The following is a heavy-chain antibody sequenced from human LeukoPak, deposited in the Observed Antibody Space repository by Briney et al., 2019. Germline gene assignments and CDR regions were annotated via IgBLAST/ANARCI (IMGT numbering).Heavy chain of an antibody. J-gene: IGHJ6*02. CDR3: ARAPTVKPYYYYYGMDV. V-gene: IGHV4-39*01. CDR2: IYYSGST. D-gene: IGHD4-17*01. Sequence: SETLSLTCTVSGGSISSTTYYWGWIRQPPGKGLEWIGSIYYSGSTYYNSSLKSRVTISVDTSKNQFSLKLSSVTAADTAVYYCARAPTVKPYYYYYGMDVWGQGTTVTVSS. CDR1: GGSISSTTYY.